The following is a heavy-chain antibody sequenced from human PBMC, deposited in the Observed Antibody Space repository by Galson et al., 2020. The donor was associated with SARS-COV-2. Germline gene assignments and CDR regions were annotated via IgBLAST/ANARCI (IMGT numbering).Heavy chain of an antibody. D-gene: IGHD5-18*01. J-gene: IGHJ4*02. CDR3: ASAMGGYTSAPLAY. CDR2: LSRTTGTT. V-gene: IGHV3-23*01. CDR1: ALTFNTYS. Sequence: GGSLRLSCAASALTFNTYSMAWVRQAPGKGLEWVSSLSRTTGTTYYADSVNGRFTISRDNSKNTLYLQMNSLRAEDTAVTYCASAMGGYTSAPLAYCGQGTQVAVSS.